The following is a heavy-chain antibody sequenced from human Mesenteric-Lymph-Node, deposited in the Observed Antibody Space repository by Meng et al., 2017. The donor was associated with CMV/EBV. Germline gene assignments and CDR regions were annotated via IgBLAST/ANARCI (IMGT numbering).Heavy chain of an antibody. J-gene: IGHJ3*02. V-gene: IGHV1-2*02. CDR2: INPNSGGVT. Sequence: ASVKVSCKASGYTFTGYYMHWVRQAPGQGLEWMGWINPNSGGVTHYAQKFQGRVTMTRDTSISTVYMELSRLRSDDTAVYYCARDYYHRGGYDWRGAFDIWGQGTVVTVSS. D-gene: IGHD3-22*01. CDR1: GYTFTGYY. CDR3: ARDYYHRGGYDWRGAFDI.